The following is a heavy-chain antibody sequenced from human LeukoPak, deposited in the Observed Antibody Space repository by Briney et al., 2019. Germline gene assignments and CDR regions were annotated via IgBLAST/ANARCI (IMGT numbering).Heavy chain of an antibody. D-gene: IGHD5-18*01. CDR3: ARVDTGMAYYFDL. Sequence: GGSLRLSRAASGFTLCTNCMTWVRPAPGKGLEWVSAIYSGGTTYYADSVMGRFTLSRHNSRNTLYLQLNSLRAEDSAVYYCARVDTGMAYYFDLWGQGTPVTVSS. V-gene: IGHV3-53*04. CDR1: GFTLCTNC. CDR2: IYSGGTT. J-gene: IGHJ4*02.